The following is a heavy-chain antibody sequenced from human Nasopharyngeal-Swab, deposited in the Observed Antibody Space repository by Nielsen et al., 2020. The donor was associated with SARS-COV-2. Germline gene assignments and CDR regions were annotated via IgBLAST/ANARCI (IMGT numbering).Heavy chain of an antibody. D-gene: IGHD2-15*01. V-gene: IGHV4-39*01. CDR2: IYYSGAT. CDR3: VRDNYYHYYMDV. Sequence: WIRQPPGKGLEWIGSIYYSGATYYSPSLKSRLTISVDTSQNQFPLTVSSVTASDTAVYYCVRDNYYHYYMDVWGQGTTVTVSS. J-gene: IGHJ6*03.